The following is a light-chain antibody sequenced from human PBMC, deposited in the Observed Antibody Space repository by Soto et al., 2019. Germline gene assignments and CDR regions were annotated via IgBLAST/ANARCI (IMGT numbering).Light chain of an antibody. CDR3: AAWDDSLSGWV. CDR2: RNT. CDR1: SSNIGSNY. J-gene: IGLJ3*02. V-gene: IGLV1-47*01. Sequence: QSVLTQPPSASGTPGQRVTISCSGSSSNIGSNYVYWYQQLPGTAPQLLIYRNTQRPSGVPDRFSGSKSGTSASLAISGLRSADEADYYCAAWDDSLSGWVFGGGTKLTVL.